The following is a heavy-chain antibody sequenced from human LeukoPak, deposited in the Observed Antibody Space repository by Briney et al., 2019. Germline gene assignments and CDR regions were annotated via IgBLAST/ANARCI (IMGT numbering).Heavy chain of an antibody. D-gene: IGHD6-19*01. V-gene: IGHV3-23*01. J-gene: IGHJ4*02. CDR2: ISGSGGGT. CDR1: GFTVSTSA. Sequence: GGSLRLSCAAAGFTVSTSAMSWVRQAPGKGLEWVSGISGSGGGTYYADSVKGRFSISRDISKNTLYLQMNSLRAEDTAIYYCARRGPSVAGPYDYWGQGTLVTVSS. CDR3: ARRGPSVAGPYDY.